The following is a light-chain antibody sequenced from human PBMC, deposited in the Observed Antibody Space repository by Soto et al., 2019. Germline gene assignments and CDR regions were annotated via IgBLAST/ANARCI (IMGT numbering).Light chain of an antibody. V-gene: IGLV2-14*01. Sequence: QSVLTQPASVSGSPGQSITISCTGTFSDINTYNFVSWFRQHPGKAPKLMIYDVSSRPSGVSDRFSGSKSGTSASLAISGLQSEDEADYYCAAWDDSLNGPYVFGTGTKVTVL. CDR1: FSDINTYNF. J-gene: IGLJ1*01. CDR3: AAWDDSLNGPYV. CDR2: DVS.